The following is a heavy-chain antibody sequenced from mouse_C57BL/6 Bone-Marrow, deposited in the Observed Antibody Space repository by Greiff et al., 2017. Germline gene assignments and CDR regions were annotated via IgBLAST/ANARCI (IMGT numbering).Heavy chain of an antibody. CDR3: ARSTFVDY. D-gene: IGHD5-1*01. V-gene: IGHV1-64*01. CDR1: GYTFTSYW. Sequence: VPLQQPGAELVKPGASVKLSCKASGYTFTSYWMHWVKQRPGPGLEWIGMIHPNSGSTNYNEKFKSKATLTVDKSASTAYMQLSSLTSEDSAVYYCARSTFVDYWGQGTTLTVSS. CDR2: IHPNSGST. J-gene: IGHJ2*01.